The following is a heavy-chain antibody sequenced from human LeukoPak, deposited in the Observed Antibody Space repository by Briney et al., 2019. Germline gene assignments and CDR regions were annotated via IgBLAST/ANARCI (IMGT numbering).Heavy chain of an antibody. CDR3: ARRSNSGGYDDAFDI. V-gene: IGHV4-61*02. D-gene: IGHD1-26*01. CDR2: IYTSGST. Sequence: SETLSLTCTVSGGSISSGSYYWSWIRQPAGKGLEWIGRIYTSGSTNYNPSLKSRVTISVDTSKNQFSLKLSSVTAADTAVYYCARRSNSGGYDDAFDIWGQGTMVTVSS. CDR1: GGSISSGSYY. J-gene: IGHJ3*02.